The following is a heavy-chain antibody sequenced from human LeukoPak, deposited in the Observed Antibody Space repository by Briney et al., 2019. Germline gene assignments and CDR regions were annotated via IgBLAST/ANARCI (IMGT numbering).Heavy chain of an antibody. D-gene: IGHD3-10*01. J-gene: IGHJ4*02. CDR3: AGETGSGTPRAFDS. CDR1: GGSTSSYY. CDR2: IYTSEST. Sequence: SETLSLTCNVSGGSTSSYYWSWIRQPAGKGLEWIGRIYTSESTNYNPSLKSRVTMSVDTSKNQFSLKLNSVTATDTAVYYCAGETGSGTPRAFDSWGQGTLVTVSS. V-gene: IGHV4-4*07.